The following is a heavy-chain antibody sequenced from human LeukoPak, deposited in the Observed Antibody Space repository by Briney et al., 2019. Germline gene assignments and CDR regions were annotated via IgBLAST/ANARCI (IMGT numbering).Heavy chain of an antibody. CDR1: GFTFSSYA. D-gene: IGHD5-18*01. CDR3: AKDPTWIQLWTNRNYYYYMDV. CDR2: IRYDGSNK. J-gene: IGHJ6*03. V-gene: IGHV3-30*02. Sequence: PGGSLRLSCAASGFTFSSYAMSWVRQAPGKGLEWVAFIRYDGSNKYYADSVKGRFTISRDNSKNTLYLQMNSLRAEDTAVYYCAKDPTWIQLWTNRNYYYYMDVWGKGATVTVSS.